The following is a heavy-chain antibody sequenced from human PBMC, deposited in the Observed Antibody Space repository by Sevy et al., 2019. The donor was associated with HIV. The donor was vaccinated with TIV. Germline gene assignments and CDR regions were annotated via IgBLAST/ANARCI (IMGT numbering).Heavy chain of an antibody. CDR2: INPNSGGT. CDR3: TRDTGQQLGYDY. Sequence: ASVKVSCKASGYTFTGYYMHWVRQAPGQGLEWMGRINPNSGGTNYAQKFQGRVTMTRDTSISTAYMELSRLRSDDTAVYYCTRDTGQQLGYDYWGQGTLVTVSP. D-gene: IGHD6-13*01. J-gene: IGHJ4*02. CDR1: GYTFTGYY. V-gene: IGHV1-2*06.